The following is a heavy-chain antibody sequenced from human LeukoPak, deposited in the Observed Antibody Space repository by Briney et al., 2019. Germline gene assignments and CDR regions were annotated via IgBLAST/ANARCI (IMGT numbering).Heavy chain of an antibody. CDR3: ARDPYSGSYGDYYYYYMDV. Sequence: ETLSLTCTVSGGSICSSSYYWGWSRQAPGRGLEWVSSITSTRSYIYYADSVKGRFTISRDNAKSSLYLQMNSLRDEDTAVYYCARDPYSGSYGDYYYYYMDVWGKGTTVTISS. D-gene: IGHD1-26*01. J-gene: IGHJ6*03. CDR1: GGSICSSSYY. V-gene: IGHV3-21*01. CDR2: ITSTRSYI.